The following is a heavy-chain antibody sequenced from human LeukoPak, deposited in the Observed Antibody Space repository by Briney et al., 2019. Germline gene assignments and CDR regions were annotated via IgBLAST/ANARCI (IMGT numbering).Heavy chain of an antibody. CDR2: TYHSGST. V-gene: IGHV4-30-2*01. D-gene: IGHD3-22*01. Sequence: SQTLSLTCTVSGGSISSGGYYWSWIRQPPGKGLEWIGYTYHSGSTYYNPSLKSRVTISVDRSKNQFSLKLSSVTAADTAVYYCARERRPYYYDSSGYYPYYFDYWGQGTLVTVSS. CDR1: GGSISSGGYY. CDR3: ARERRPYYYDSSGYYPYYFDY. J-gene: IGHJ4*02.